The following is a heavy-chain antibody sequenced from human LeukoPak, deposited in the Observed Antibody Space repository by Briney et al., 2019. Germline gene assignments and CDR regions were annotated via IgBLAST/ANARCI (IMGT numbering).Heavy chain of an antibody. CDR2: NYYSGST. J-gene: IGHJ3*02. V-gene: IGHV4-39*07. Sequence: SETLSLTCTVSGGSISTSGYCGGWIRQPPGKGLEWIGRNYYSGSTYYNPSLNSRVTISVDTSKNQFSLKLSSVTAADTAVYYCARRYCSGGSCYSIGAAFDIWGQGTMVTVSS. CDR3: ARRYCSGGSCYSIGAAFDI. D-gene: IGHD2-15*01. CDR1: GGSISTSGYC.